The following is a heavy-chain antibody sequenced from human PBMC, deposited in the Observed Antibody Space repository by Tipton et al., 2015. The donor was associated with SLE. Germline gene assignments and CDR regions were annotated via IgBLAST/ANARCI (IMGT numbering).Heavy chain of an antibody. V-gene: IGHV4-61*01. CDR2: IYYSGST. J-gene: IGHJ5*02. CDR1: GGSVSSPIDY. Sequence: TLSLTCTVSGGSVSSPIDYWSWIRQPPGKGLEWIGYIYYSGSTNYNPSLKSRVTISVDTSKNQFSLKLSSVTAADTAVYYCARWGAQLGTDNWFDPWGQGTLVTVSS. D-gene: IGHD1-14*01. CDR3: ARWGAQLGTDNWFDP.